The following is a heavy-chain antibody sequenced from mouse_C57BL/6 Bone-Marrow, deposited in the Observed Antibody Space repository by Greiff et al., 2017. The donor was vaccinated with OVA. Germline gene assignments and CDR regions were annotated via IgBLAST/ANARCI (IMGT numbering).Heavy chain of an antibody. V-gene: IGHV14-4*01. CDR1: GFNIKDDY. Sequence: VQLQQSGAELVRPGASVKLSCTASGFNIKDDYMHWVKQRPEQGLEWIGWIDPENGDTEYASKFQGKATITADTSSNTAYLQLSSLTAEDTAVYYCTTPYGYDVYYFDYWGQGTTLTVSS. CDR3: TTPYGYDVYYFDY. CDR2: IDPENGDT. D-gene: IGHD2-2*01. J-gene: IGHJ2*01.